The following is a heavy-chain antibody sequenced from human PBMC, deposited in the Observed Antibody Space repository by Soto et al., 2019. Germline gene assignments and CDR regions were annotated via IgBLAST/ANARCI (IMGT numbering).Heavy chain of an antibody. J-gene: IGHJ4*02. V-gene: IGHV1-18*01. Sequence: QVQLVQSGAEVKKPGASVKVSCQASGYTFTSYGISWVRQSPGQGLERVGWISAYNGNTKYAQNLKGRVTMTTDTSTSTAYMELRSLRSDDTAVYYCAREVTPFDYWGQGTLVTVSS. CDR2: ISAYNGNT. D-gene: IGHD3-10*01. CDR1: GYTFTSYG. CDR3: AREVTPFDY.